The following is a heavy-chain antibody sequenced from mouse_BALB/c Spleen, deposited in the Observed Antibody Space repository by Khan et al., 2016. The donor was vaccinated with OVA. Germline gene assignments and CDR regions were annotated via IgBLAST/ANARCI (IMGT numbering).Heavy chain of an antibody. CDR2: INYSGRT. CDR1: GYSITSDYA. J-gene: IGHJ3*01. D-gene: IGHD3-3*01. Sequence: EVQLQESGPGLVKPSQSLSLTCTVTGYSITSDYAWNWIRQFPGNNLEWMGYINYSGRTSYTPSLKSRISITRDTSRNQFFLQLNSVTTEDTATYECVRGRSYWGQGTLVTVSA. CDR3: VRGRSY. V-gene: IGHV3-2*02.